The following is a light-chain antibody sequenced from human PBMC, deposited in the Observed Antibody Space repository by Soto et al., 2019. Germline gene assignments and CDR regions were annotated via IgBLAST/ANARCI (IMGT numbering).Light chain of an antibody. Sequence: QSVLAHPASVSPSPGQSITISCTGTNRDVGFYNYVSWYEQHPGNAPKLRIYEVSNPPSGVSNRFSGSKSGHTASLTISGLQAEDEADYYCSSYTTSSTLVFGTGTKSPS. V-gene: IGLV2-14*01. CDR3: SSYTTSSTLV. CDR1: NRDVGFYNY. J-gene: IGLJ1*01. CDR2: EVS.